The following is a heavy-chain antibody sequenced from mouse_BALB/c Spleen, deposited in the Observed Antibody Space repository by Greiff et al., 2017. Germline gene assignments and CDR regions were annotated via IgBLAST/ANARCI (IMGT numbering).Heavy chain of an antibody. CDR3: ARVGDYRYDEGYFEV. J-gene: IGHJ1*01. V-gene: IGHV2-6-7*01. Sequence: QVQLQQSGPGLVAPSQSLSITCTVSGFSLTGYGVNWVRQPPGKGLEWLGMIWGDGSTDYNSALKSRLSISKDNSKSQVFLKMNSLQTDDTARYYWARVGDYRYDEGYFEVWGAGTTVTVSS. D-gene: IGHD2-14*01. CDR2: IWGDGST. CDR1: GFSLTGYG.